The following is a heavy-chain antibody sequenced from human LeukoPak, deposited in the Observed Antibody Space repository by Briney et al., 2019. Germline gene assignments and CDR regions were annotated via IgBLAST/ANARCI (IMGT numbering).Heavy chain of an antibody. CDR2: IWYDGSNK. CDR1: GFTFSSYV. Sequence: GGSLRLSCAASGFTFSSYVMHWVRQAPGKGLEWVAVIWYDGSNKYYADSVKGRFTISRDNSKNTLYLQMNSLRAEDTAVYYCARGSWQQLVIDYWGQGTLVTVSS. V-gene: IGHV3-33*01. J-gene: IGHJ4*02. D-gene: IGHD6-13*01. CDR3: ARGSWQQLVIDY.